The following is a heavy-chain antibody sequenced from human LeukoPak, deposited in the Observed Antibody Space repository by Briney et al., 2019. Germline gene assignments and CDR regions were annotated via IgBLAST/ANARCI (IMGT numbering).Heavy chain of an antibody. CDR3: ARDLSFRCGYYDSSGCLNH. Sequence: GGALRLSCVSSGFTFITYSMTWVRQAPGKGLEWGPIISSGSGAIFSADALKGRFTISRDDAKNFPYLDMHSLRAEDTAVYYCARDLSFRCGYYDSSGCLNHWGQGTLVTVSS. V-gene: IGHV3-21*01. CDR1: GFTFITYS. D-gene: IGHD3-22*01. CDR2: ISSGSGAI. J-gene: IGHJ5*02.